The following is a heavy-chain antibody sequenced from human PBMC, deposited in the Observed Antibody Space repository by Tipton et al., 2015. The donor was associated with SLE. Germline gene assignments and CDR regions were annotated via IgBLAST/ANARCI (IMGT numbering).Heavy chain of an antibody. CDR1: GFTFDDYG. J-gene: IGHJ4*02. Sequence: SLRLSCAASGFTFDDYGMSWVRQAPGKGLEWVSGINWNGGSTGYADSVKGRFTISRDNAKNSLYLQMSSLRAEDTALYYCARDRRYSSGWYGDYWGQGTLVTVSS. D-gene: IGHD6-19*01. CDR2: INWNGGST. CDR3: ARDRRYSSGWYGDY. V-gene: IGHV3-20*04.